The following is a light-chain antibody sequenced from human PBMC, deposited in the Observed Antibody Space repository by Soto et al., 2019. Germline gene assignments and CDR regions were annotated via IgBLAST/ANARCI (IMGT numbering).Light chain of an antibody. V-gene: IGKV3-20*01. J-gene: IGKJ2*01. CDR2: GAS. CDR3: QQYGGSPPYT. Sequence: VLTQSPGTLSLSPGERATISCRASQSINSSYLAWYQHKPGQAPRLLFYGASSRATGIPHRFSGSASGTDFTPTISRLEPEDCGVNYCQQYGGSPPYTFGQGTRLEIK. CDR1: QSINSSY.